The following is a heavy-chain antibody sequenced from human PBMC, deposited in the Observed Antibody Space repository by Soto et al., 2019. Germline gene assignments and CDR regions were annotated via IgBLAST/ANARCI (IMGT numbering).Heavy chain of an antibody. CDR2: IWYDGSNK. J-gene: IGHJ3*02. CDR3: ARGNYDNSGYYDDAFDI. V-gene: IGHV3-33*01. Sequence: QVQLVESGGGVVQPGRSLRLSCVASGFIFSSYGMHWVRQAPGKGLEWVAVIWYDGSNKYYADSVKGRFTISRDNSKNMLYLQMNRLRAEDTAVYYCARGNYDNSGYYDDAFDIWGQGTMVTVSS. CDR1: GFIFSSYG. D-gene: IGHD3-22*01.